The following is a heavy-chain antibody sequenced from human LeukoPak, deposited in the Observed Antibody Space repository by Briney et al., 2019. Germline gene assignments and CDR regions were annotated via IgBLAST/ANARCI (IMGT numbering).Heavy chain of an antibody. J-gene: IGHJ4*02. D-gene: IGHD3-22*01. CDR2: ISYDGSNK. CDR1: GFTFSRYG. V-gene: IGHV3-30*18. Sequence: GGSLRLSCAASGFTFSRYGMHWVRQAPGKGLEWVAVISYDGSNKYYADSVKGRFTISRDNSKNTLYLQMNSLRAEDTAVYYCAKEASYYYDSSGYLSLDYFDYWGQGTLVTVSS. CDR3: AKEASYYYDSSGYLSLDYFDY.